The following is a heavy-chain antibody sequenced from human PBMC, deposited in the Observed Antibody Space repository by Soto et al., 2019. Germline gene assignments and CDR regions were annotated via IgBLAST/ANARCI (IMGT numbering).Heavy chain of an antibody. Sequence: QVQLVQSGAEVKKPGSSVKVSCKASGGTFSSYAISWVRQAPGQGLEWMGGIIPIFGTANYAQKFQGRVKITADKSTSTAYMELSSLRSEDTAVYYCARTTVTQIPGWFDPWGQGTLVTVSS. CDR1: GGTFSSYA. J-gene: IGHJ5*02. CDR2: IIPIFGTA. D-gene: IGHD4-17*01. V-gene: IGHV1-69*06. CDR3: ARTTVTQIPGWFDP.